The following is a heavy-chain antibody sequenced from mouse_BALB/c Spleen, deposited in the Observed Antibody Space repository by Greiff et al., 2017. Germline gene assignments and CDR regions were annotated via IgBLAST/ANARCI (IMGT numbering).Heavy chain of an antibody. V-gene: IGHV5-6-5*01. J-gene: IGHJ2*01. CDR2: ISSGGST. Sequence: EVQGVESGGGLVKPGGSLKLSCAASGFTFSSYAMSWVRQTPEKRLEWVASISSGGSTYYPDSVKGRFTISRDNARNILYLQMSSLRSEDTAMYYCARRGMDYEDYWGQGTTLTVSS. CDR1: GFTFSSYA. CDR3: ARRGMDYEDY. D-gene: IGHD1-1*01.